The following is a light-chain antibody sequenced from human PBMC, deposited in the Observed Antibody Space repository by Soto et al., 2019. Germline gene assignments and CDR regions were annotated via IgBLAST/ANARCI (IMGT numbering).Light chain of an antibody. CDR2: GNN. V-gene: IGLV1-40*01. CDR1: SSNIGAGYD. Sequence: QSVLTQPPSVSGAPGQRVTISCTGSSSNIGAGYDVHWYQHLPGTAPKLLVHGNNDRPSGVPDRFSASKSDTSASLAITGLQVEDEADYYGQSFGRRLSGWVFGGGTKLTVL. J-gene: IGLJ2*01. CDR3: QSFGRRLSGWV.